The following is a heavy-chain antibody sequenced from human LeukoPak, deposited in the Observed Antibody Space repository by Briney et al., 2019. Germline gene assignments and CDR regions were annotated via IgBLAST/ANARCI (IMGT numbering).Heavy chain of an antibody. V-gene: IGHV4-30-2*01. D-gene: IGHD3-10*01. CDR2: IYHSGST. J-gene: IGHJ6*03. CDR1: GGSISSGGYY. Sequence: SQTLSLTCTVSGGSISSGGYYWSWIRQPPGKGLEWIGYIYHSGSTYYNPSLKSRVTISVDRSKNQFSLKLSSVTAADTAVYYCARDSGYYGSGEPGYYMDVWSKGTTVTVSS. CDR3: ARDSGYYGSGEPGYYMDV.